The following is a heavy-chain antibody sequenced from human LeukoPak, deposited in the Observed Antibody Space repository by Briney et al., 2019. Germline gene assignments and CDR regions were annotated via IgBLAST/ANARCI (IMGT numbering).Heavy chain of an antibody. CDR2: FYPGDSDT. Sequence: GESLKISCKGSGYSFTSYWIAWVRQMPGEGLEWMGMFYPGDSDTRYSPSFQGQVTISADKSINTAYLQRSSLKASDTAMYYCAGPATSHSGWYPRYAFDMWGQGTMVTVSS. CDR1: GYSFTSYW. D-gene: IGHD6-19*01. J-gene: IGHJ3*02. CDR3: AGPATSHSGWYPRYAFDM. V-gene: IGHV5-51*01.